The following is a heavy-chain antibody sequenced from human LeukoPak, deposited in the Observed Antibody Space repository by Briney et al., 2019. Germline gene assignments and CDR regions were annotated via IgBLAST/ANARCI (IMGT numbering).Heavy chain of an antibody. CDR2: ISGSGDNT. D-gene: IGHD3-10*01. Sequence: GGSLKLSCAASGFTFSNHAMTWVRQAPGKGLEWVSAISGSGDNTYRADSVKGRFTISRDNSENTLYLQMNGLRAEDTAVYYCARAAVFGYWYFDLWGRGTLVTVSS. CDR3: ARAAVFGYWYFDL. V-gene: IGHV3-23*01. J-gene: IGHJ2*01. CDR1: GFTFSNHA.